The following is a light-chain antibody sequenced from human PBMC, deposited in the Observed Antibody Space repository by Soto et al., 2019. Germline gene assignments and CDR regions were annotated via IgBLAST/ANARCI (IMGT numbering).Light chain of an antibody. CDR1: SSDVGGYDY. CDR2: EVS. J-gene: IGLJ1*01. CDR3: LSKRSDTTEV. V-gene: IGLV2-14*01. Sequence: QSVLTQPASMSDSPGQSITISCTGTSSDVGGYDYVSWYQQHPGKAPKLIIYEVSNRPSGVSNRFSGSKSANTASLTISGLQAEDEADYYCLSKRSDTTEVFGTGTKLTVL.